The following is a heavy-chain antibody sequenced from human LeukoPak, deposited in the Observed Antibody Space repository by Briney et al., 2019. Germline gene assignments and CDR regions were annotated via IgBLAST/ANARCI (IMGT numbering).Heavy chain of an antibody. J-gene: IGHJ4*02. D-gene: IGHD5-12*01. Sequence: GASVTVSCKASGYTFTGYYMHWVRQAPGQGLEWMGWINPNSGGTNYAQKFQGRVTMTRDTSISTAYMELSRLRSDDTAVYYCARDGGYSGYDVHDYWGQGTLVTVSS. CDR3: ARDGGYSGYDVHDY. V-gene: IGHV1-2*02. CDR1: GYTFTGYY. CDR2: INPNSGGT.